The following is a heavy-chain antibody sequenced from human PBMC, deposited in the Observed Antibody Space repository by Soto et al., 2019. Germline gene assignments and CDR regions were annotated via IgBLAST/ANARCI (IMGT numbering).Heavy chain of an antibody. J-gene: IGHJ4*02. D-gene: IGHD3-22*01. Sequence: EVQLLESGGGLVQPGGSLRLSCAASGFTFSSYAMSWVRQAPGKGLEWVSAISGSGGSTYYADSVKGRFTISRDNSKNTLYLQMNSLRAEDTAVYYCAKKNTYYDILTGWDYYDSSGWDYWGQGTLVTVSS. CDR2: ISGSGGST. CDR1: GFTFSSYA. CDR3: AKKNTYYDILTGWDYYDSSGWDY. V-gene: IGHV3-23*01.